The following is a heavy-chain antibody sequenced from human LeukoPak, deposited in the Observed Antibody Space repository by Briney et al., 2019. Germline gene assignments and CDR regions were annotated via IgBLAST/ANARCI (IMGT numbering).Heavy chain of an antibody. J-gene: IGHJ4*02. CDR1: GFTFSSYA. CDR3: AKGDPYYYDSSGYYLGPVDY. V-gene: IGHV3-23*01. D-gene: IGHD3-22*01. Sequence: PGGSLRLSCAASGFTFSSYAMSWVRQAPGEGLEWVSAISGSGGSTYYADSVKGRFTISRDNSKNTLYLQMNSLRAEDTAVYYCAKGDPYYYDSSGYYLGPVDYWGQGTLVTVSS. CDR2: ISGSGGST.